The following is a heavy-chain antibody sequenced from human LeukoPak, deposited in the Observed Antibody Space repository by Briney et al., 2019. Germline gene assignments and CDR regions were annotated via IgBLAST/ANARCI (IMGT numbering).Heavy chain of an antibody. J-gene: IGHJ4*02. V-gene: IGHV3-33*01. D-gene: IGHD1-26*01. CDR1: GFTFISYG. Sequence: GGSLRLSCAASGFTFISYGMHWVRQSPGKGLEWVAVAYDDRDNKYHADSVKGRFTVSKDNSKKTLYLQMSSLRAEDTAIYYCTTGGLYFYSDWGQGILVTVSS. CDR2: AYDDRDNK. CDR3: TTGGLYFYSD.